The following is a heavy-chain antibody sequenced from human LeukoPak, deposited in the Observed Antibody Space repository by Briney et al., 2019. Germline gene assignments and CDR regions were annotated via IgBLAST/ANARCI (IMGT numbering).Heavy chain of an antibody. V-gene: IGHV1-2*02. D-gene: IGHD6-13*01. CDR3: ARRPARVAAAGTLIDY. CDR2: INPNSGGT. J-gene: IGHJ4*02. CDR1: GYTFTSYG. Sequence: ASVKVSCKASGYTFTSYGISWVRQAPGQGLEWMGWINPNSGGTNYAQKFQGRVTMTRDTSISTAYMELSRLRSDDTAVYYCARRPARVAAAGTLIDYWGQGTLVTVSS.